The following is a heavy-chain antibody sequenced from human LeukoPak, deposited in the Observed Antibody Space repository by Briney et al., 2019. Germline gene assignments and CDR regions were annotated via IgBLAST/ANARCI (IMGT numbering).Heavy chain of an antibody. CDR1: GFSLAYYA. CDR3: AKDIEAGTAGFSFDY. V-gene: IGHV3-43*02. CDR2: ITANGDST. Sequence: GGSLRLSCAASGFSLAYYAMHWVRQAPGKGLEWVSLITANGDSTYYADSVKGRFTISRDNSKNSLSLQMNSLRTEDTALYYCAKDIEAGTAGFSFDYWGQGTLVAVSS. J-gene: IGHJ4*02. D-gene: IGHD2-21*02.